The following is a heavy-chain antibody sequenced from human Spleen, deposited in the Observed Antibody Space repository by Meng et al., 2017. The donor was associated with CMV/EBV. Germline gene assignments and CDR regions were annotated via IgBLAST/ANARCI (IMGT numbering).Heavy chain of an antibody. CDR2: ISAYNGNT. Sequence: ASVKVSCKASGYTFTGYYIHWVRQAPGQGLEWMGWISAYNGNTNYAQKLQGRVTMTTDTSTSTAYMELRSLRSDDTAVYYCARTIFGVVTPDYYYYYGMDVWGQGTTVTVSS. J-gene: IGHJ6*02. V-gene: IGHV1-18*01. CDR1: GYTFTGYY. CDR3: ARTIFGVVTPDYYYYYGMDV. D-gene: IGHD3-3*01.